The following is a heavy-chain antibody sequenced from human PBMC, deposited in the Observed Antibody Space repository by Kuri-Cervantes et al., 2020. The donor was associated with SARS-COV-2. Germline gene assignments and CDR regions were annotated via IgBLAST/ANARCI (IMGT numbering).Heavy chain of an antibody. J-gene: IGHJ3*02. D-gene: IGHD3-16*02. V-gene: IGHV1-69*13. Sequence: SVKVSCKASGGTFSSYSVNWVRQAPGQGLEWMGRIIPTFDTATYAQKFQGRVTITADESTSTAYMELSSLRSEDTAVYYCARDGGLIMTRALQNDAFDIWGQGTMVTVSS. CDR3: ARDGGLIMTRALQNDAFDI. CDR1: GGTFSSYS. CDR2: IIPTFDTA.